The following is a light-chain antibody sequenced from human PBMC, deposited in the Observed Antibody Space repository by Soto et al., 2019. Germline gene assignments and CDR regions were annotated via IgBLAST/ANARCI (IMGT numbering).Light chain of an antibody. CDR3: QQYGSSPPWT. Sequence: EIVLTQSPGTLFLSPGERATLSCRASQSVSSSYLAWYQQKPGQAPRLLIYGASSRATGIPDRFSGSGSGTHFTLTTSRLEPEDFAVYYCQQYGSSPPWTFGQGTKVEIK. J-gene: IGKJ1*01. V-gene: IGKV3-20*01. CDR1: QSVSSSY. CDR2: GAS.